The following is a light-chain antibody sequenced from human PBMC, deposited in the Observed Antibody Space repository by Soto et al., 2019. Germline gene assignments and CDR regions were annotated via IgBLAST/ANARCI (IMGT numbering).Light chain of an antibody. V-gene: IGKV1-39*01. J-gene: IGKJ3*01. CDR3: QQSHSTPLT. Sequence: DIQMTQSPSSLSASVGDRVTITCRASQSIRNYLIWYQQKPGKAPKLLIYAASSLQSGVSSRFSGSGSGTDFTLTISSLQPEDFATYYCQQSHSTPLTFGPGTKVDI. CDR2: AAS. CDR1: QSIRNY.